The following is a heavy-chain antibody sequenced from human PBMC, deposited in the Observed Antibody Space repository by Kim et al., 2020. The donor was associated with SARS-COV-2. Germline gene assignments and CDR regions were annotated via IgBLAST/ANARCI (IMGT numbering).Heavy chain of an antibody. V-gene: IGHV4-39*07. D-gene: IGHD3-16*01. J-gene: IGHJ6*02. CDR3: ARDPTQKAVEAFGAAKKPYYYGMDV. CDR2: IYYSGST. Sequence: SETLSLTCTVSGGSISSSSYYWGWIRQPPGKGLEWIGSIYYSGSTYYNPSLKSRVTISVDTSKNQFSLKLSSVTAADTAVYYCARDPTQKAVEAFGAAKKPYYYGMDVWGQGTTVTVSS. CDR1: GGSISSSSYY.